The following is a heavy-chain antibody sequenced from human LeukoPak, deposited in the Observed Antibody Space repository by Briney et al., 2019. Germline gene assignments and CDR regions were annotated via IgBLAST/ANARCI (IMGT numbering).Heavy chain of an antibody. CDR2: ISSSNTI. CDR3: ARDRERAVAGNIDY. CDR1: GFTFSDYY. Sequence: PGGSLRLSCAASGFTFSDYYMSWIRQAPGKGLEWLSYISSSNTIYSADSVKGRFTISRDNAKNSLYLQMNGLRAEDTAVYYCARDRERAVAGNIDYWGQGTLVTVSS. J-gene: IGHJ4*02. V-gene: IGHV3-11*04. D-gene: IGHD6-19*01.